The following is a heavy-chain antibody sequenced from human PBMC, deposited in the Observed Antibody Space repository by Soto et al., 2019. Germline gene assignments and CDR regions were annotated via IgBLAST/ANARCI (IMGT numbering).Heavy chain of an antibody. CDR2: ISYDGSNK. V-gene: IGHV3-30*18. J-gene: IGHJ4*02. CDR3: AKEMGDIVVVPAAIGDSNYSDY. Sequence: PGGSLRLSCAASGFTFSSYGMHWVRQAPGKGLEWVAVISYDGSNKYYADSVKGRFTISRDNSKNTLYLQMNSLRAEDTAVYYCAKEMGDIVVVPAAIGDSNYSDYWGQGTLVTVSS. D-gene: IGHD2-2*02. CDR1: GFTFSSYG.